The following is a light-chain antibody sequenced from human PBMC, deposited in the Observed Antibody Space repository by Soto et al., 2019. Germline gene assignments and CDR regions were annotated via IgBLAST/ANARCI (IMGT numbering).Light chain of an antibody. CDR3: QQYNNWPYT. Sequence: EIVMTQSPGTLSVSPGERDTLSCRASQSVNSNLAWYQQKLGQAPRLLIHDASTRATGIPARFSGSGSGTDFTLTISSLQSEDSTIDYCQQYNNWPYTFGQGTRVEI. CDR1: QSVNSN. CDR2: DAS. V-gene: IGKV3-15*01. J-gene: IGKJ2*01.